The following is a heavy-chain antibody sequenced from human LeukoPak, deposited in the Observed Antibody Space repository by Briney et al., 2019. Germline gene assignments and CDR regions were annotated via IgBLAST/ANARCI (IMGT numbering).Heavy chain of an antibody. CDR1: GFTFSNYG. V-gene: IGHV3-23*01. D-gene: IGHD3-22*01. Sequence: PGGSLRLSCAASGFTFSNYGMSWVRQAPGKGLEWVSSITGSSASTYYADSVKGRFTISRDNSKNTLYLQMNSLRAEDMAVYFCAKLDYYDTHWGQGTLVTVSS. J-gene: IGHJ4*02. CDR2: ITGSSAST. CDR3: AKLDYYDTH.